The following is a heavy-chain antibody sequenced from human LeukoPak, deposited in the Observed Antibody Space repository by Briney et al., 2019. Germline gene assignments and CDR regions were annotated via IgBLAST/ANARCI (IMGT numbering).Heavy chain of an antibody. D-gene: IGHD6-19*01. Sequence: GGSLRLSCSASGFSFIEYVMSWVRQAPGKGLEWVAGMSGTSGGTYYADSVKGRFTISRDNSDNTLYLHINNQRAEDTAVYYCAKDQTVGGTWGEVIFHYWGQGTLVTVAS. CDR3: AKDQTVGGTWGEVIFHY. CDR1: GFSFIEYV. J-gene: IGHJ4*02. V-gene: IGHV3-23*01. CDR2: MSGTSGGT.